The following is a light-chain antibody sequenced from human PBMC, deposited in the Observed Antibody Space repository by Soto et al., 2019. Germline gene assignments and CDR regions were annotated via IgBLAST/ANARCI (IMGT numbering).Light chain of an antibody. CDR2: SNT. Sequence: QSVLTQPPSASGTPGQRVTISCSGSSSNIGRNTVNWYQHLSGTAPKLIIYSNTQGPSGVPDRFAGSKSGTSASLAISGLQSEDEADYYCAAWDDSLNGVVFGGGTKLTVL. J-gene: IGLJ2*01. CDR3: AAWDDSLNGVV. CDR1: SSNIGRNT. V-gene: IGLV1-44*01.